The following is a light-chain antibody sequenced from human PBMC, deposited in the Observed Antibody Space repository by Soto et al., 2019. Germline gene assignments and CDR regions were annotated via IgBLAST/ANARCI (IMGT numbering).Light chain of an antibody. J-gene: IGLJ3*02. Sequence: QSVLTQPPSASASLGASVTLTCTLSSGYSNYKVDWYQQRPGKGPRFVMRVGTGGIVGSKGDGIPDRFSVSGSGLNRYLTIKNSQEDDQCDYHCGADAGSGSRFVWVVGGGTKLTVL. V-gene: IGLV9-49*01. CDR2: VGTGGIVG. CDR3: GADAGSGSRFVWV. CDR1: SGYSNYK.